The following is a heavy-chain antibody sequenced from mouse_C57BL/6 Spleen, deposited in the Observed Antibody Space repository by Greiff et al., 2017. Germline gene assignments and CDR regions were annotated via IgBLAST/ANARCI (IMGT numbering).Heavy chain of an antibody. Sequence: QMQLKQPGAELVKPGASVKVSCKASGYTFTSYWMHWVKQRPGQGLEWIGRIHPSDSDTNYNQKFKGKATLTVDKSSSTAYMQLSSLTSEDSAVYYCVPIYYGNSYYFDYWGQGTTLTVSS. D-gene: IGHD2-1*01. V-gene: IGHV1-74*01. J-gene: IGHJ2*01. CDR1: GYTFTSYW. CDR3: VPIYYGNSYYFDY. CDR2: IHPSDSDT.